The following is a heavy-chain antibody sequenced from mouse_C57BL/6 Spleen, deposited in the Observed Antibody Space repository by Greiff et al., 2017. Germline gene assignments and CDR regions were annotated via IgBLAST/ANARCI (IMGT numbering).Heavy chain of an antibody. CDR3: AREFITTADYFDY. V-gene: IGHV1-80*01. Sequence: VQLQQPGAELVKPGASVKLSCKASGYAFSSYWMNWVKQRPGQGLEWIGQIYPGDGDTNYNGKFKGKATLTADKSSSTAYMQLSSLTSEDSAVFFCAREFITTADYFDYWGQGTTLTVSS. J-gene: IGHJ2*01. CDR1: GYAFSSYW. D-gene: IGHD1-1*01. CDR2: IYPGDGDT.